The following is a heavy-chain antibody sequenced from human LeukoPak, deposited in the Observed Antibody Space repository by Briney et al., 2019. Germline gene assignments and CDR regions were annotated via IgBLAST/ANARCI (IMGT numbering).Heavy chain of an antibody. J-gene: IGHJ4*02. CDR2: INPSGGST. CDR3: ARAGGLTMIVVVLDY. CDR1: GYTFTSYY. D-gene: IGHD3-22*01. V-gene: IGHV1-46*01. Sequence: PTASVKVSCKASGYTFTSYYMHWVRQAPGQGLEWMGIINPSGGSTSYAQKFQGRVTMTRDTSTSTVYMELSSLRSEDTAVYYCARAGGLTMIVVVLDYRGQGTLVTVSS.